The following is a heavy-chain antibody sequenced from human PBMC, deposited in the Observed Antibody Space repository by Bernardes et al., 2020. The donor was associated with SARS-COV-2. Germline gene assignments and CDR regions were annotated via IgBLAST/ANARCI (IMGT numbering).Heavy chain of an antibody. Sequence: SLRLSCAASGINFNNYGFHWVRQAPGKGLEWVSSIWYDGSTEYYADSVKGRFTISRDISKTTLYLHMNSLRADDTAVYYCATDRDYLEWFESEYFQHWGQGTLVTVSS. V-gene: IGHV3-33*01. J-gene: IGHJ1*01. CDR1: GINFNNYG. D-gene: IGHD3-3*01. CDR2: IWYDGSTE. CDR3: ATDRDYLEWFESEYFQH.